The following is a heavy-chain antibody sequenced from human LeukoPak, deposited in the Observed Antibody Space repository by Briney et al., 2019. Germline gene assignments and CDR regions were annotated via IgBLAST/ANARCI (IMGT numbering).Heavy chain of an antibody. CDR3: ARGRRGYYGSGGIWYNWFDP. V-gene: IGHV4-34*01. D-gene: IGHD3-10*01. Sequence: PSETLSLTCAVYGGSFSGYYWSWIRQPPGKGLEWIGEINHSGSTNYNPSLKSRVTISVDTSKNQFSLKLSSVTAADTAVYYCARGRRGYYGSGGIWYNWFDPWGQGTLVTVSS. CDR2: INHSGST. J-gene: IGHJ5*02. CDR1: GGSFSGYY.